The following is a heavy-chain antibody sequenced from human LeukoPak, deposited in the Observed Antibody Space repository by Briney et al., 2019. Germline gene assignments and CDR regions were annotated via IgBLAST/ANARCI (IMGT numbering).Heavy chain of an antibody. D-gene: IGHD2-21*01. CDR2: IYHSGST. V-gene: IGHV4-30-2*01. J-gene: IGHJ3*02. Sequence: SQTLSLTCTVSGGSISSGGYYWSWIRQPPGKGLEWIGYIYHSGSTYYNPSLKSRVTISVDRSKNQFSLKLSSVTAADTAVYYCARNEWRSLAYCGGDCYGNAFDIWGQGTMVTVSS. CDR3: ARNEWRSLAYCGGDCYGNAFDI. CDR1: GGSISSGGYY.